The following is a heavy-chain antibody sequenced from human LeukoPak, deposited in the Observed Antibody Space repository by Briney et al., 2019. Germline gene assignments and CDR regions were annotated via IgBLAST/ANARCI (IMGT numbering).Heavy chain of an antibody. CDR2: ISAYNGNT. Sequence: ASVKLSCKASGYTFTSYGISWVRQAPGQGLEWMGWISAYNGNTTYAQKLRGRVTMTTDKSTSSAYMGMRSLRSDDTAVYYCARAPGDTYGDCAAWCVPGGRGTLVTVSS. CDR1: GYTFTSYG. D-gene: IGHD4-17*01. J-gene: IGHJ5*02. V-gene: IGHV1-18*01. CDR3: ARAPGDTYGDCAAWCVP.